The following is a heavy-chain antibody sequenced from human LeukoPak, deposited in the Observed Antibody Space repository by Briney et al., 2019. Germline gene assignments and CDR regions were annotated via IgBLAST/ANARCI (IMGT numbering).Heavy chain of an antibody. J-gene: IGHJ4*02. CDR2: ISSSSSYI. Sequence: GGSLRLSCAASGFTFSSYSMNWVRQAPGKGLEWVSSISSSSSYIYYADSVKGRFTISRDNAKNSLYLQMNSLRAEDTAVYYCARDPRDGYNYDYWGQGTLVTVSS. D-gene: IGHD5-24*01. V-gene: IGHV3-21*01. CDR1: GFTFSSYS. CDR3: ARDPRDGYNYDY.